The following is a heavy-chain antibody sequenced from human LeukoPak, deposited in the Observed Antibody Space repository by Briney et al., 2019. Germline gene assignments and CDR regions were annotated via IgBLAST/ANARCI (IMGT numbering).Heavy chain of an antibody. J-gene: IGHJ4*02. D-gene: IGHD3-16*01. V-gene: IGHV4-59*01. CDR1: GGSISSYY. Sequence: SETLSLTCTVSGGSISSYYWSWIRQPPGKGLEWIGYIYYSGSTNYNPSLKSRVTMSVDTSKNQFSLKLSSVTAADTAVYYCARYDWGKYFDYWGQGTLVTVSS. CDR3: ARYDWGKYFDY. CDR2: IYYSGST.